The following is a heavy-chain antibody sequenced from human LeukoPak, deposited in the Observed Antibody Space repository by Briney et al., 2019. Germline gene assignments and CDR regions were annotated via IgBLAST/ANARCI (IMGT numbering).Heavy chain of an antibody. CDR1: GFTFSSYA. D-gene: IGHD3-3*01. Sequence: GGSLRLSCAASGFTFSSYAMHWVRQAPGKGLEWVAVISYDGSNKYYADSVKGRFTISRDNSKNTLYLQMNSLRAEDTAVYYCARESYDFWSGPLYYYYGMDVWGQGTTVTASS. V-gene: IGHV3-30*04. J-gene: IGHJ6*02. CDR2: ISYDGSNK. CDR3: ARESYDFWSGPLYYYYGMDV.